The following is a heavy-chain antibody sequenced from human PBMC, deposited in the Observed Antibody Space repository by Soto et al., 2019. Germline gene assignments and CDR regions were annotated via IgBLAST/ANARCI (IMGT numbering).Heavy chain of an antibody. V-gene: IGHV3-21*01. CDR1: GFTFTRYS. J-gene: IGHJ4*02. CDR2: ISSTTNYI. Sequence: LRLSCAASGFTFTRYSMNWVRQAPGKGFEWVSSISSTTNYIYYADSMKGRFTVSRDNAKNSVYLDMNSLSAEDTAVYYCARESEDLTSNFDYWGQGTLVTVSS. CDR3: ARESEDLTSNFDY.